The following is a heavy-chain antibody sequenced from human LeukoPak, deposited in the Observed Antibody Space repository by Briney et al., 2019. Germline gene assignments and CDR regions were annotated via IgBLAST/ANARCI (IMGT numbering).Heavy chain of an antibody. CDR3: AREGYDSSGYVL. Sequence: GGSLRLSCAASGFTFSSYSMNWVRQAPGKGLEWVSAISSSSSYIYYADSVRGRFTISRDNAKNSLYLQMNSLRAEDTAVYYCAREGYDSSGYVLWGQGTLVTVSS. CDR2: ISSSSSYI. V-gene: IGHV3-21*01. D-gene: IGHD3-22*01. J-gene: IGHJ4*02. CDR1: GFTFSSYS.